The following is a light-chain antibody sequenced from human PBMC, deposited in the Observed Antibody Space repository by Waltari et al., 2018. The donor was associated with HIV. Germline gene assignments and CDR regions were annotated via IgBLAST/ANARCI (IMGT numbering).Light chain of an antibody. CDR3: QQRSNSWT. J-gene: IGKJ1*01. Sequence: EIVLTQSPATLSLSPGERATLSCRASQSVSSYLAWYQQKPGQAPRLLIYDASNRATGIPARFGGSGSGTDFTLTVSSLEPEDFAVYYCQQRSNSWTFGQGTKVEIK. CDR2: DAS. CDR1: QSVSSY. V-gene: IGKV3-11*01.